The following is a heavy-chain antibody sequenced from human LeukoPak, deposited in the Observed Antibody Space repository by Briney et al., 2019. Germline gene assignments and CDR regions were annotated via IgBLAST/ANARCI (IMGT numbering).Heavy chain of an antibody. V-gene: IGHV3-23*01. J-gene: IGHJ4*02. Sequence: PGGSLRLSCAASGFTFSSYAMSWVRQAPGKGLEWVSAISGSGGSTYYADSVKGRFTISRDNSKNTLYLQMNSLRAEDTAVYYCAKDAPRTVGAKGQSRNYWGQGTLATVSS. CDR3: AKDAPRTVGAKGQSRNY. CDR2: ISGSGGST. D-gene: IGHD1-26*01. CDR1: GFTFSSYA.